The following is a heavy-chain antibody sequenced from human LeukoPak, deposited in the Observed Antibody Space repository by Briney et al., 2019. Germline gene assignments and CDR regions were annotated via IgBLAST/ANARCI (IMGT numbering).Heavy chain of an antibody. CDR2: IYHSGST. CDR1: GGSIGSGGYY. V-gene: IGHV4-30-2*05. J-gene: IGHJ4*02. D-gene: IGHD3-22*01. Sequence: SQTLSLTCTVSGGSIGSGGYYWSWIRQPPGKGLEWIGYIYHSGSTYYNPSLKSRVTISVDTSKNQFSLKLSSVTAADTAVYYCVLTRDPHSSGSAYWGQGTLVTVSS. CDR3: VLTRDPHSSGSAY.